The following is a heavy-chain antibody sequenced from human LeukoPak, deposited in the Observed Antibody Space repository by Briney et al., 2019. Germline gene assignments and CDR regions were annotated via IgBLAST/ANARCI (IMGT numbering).Heavy chain of an antibody. CDR3: ARVSAAANYYYYNYGMDV. D-gene: IGHD6-13*01. Sequence: GASVKVSCKASGYTFTSYDINWVRQATGQGLEWMGWMNPNSGNTGYAQKFQGRVTMTRNTSISTAYMELSSLRSEDTAVYYCARVSAAANYYYYNYGMDVWGQGTTVTVSS. V-gene: IGHV1-8*01. CDR2: MNPNSGNT. CDR1: GYTFTSYD. J-gene: IGHJ6*02.